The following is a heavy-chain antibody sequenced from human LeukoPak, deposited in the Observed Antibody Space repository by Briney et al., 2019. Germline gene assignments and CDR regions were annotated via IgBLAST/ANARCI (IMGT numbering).Heavy chain of an antibody. D-gene: IGHD6-13*01. CDR3: ARGLYSSSWYLDY. CDR1: GGSISSGGYY. V-gene: IGHV4-31*03. Sequence: PSETLSLTCTVSGGSISSGGYYWSWIRQHPGKGLEWIGYIYYSGSTYYNPSLKSRVTISVDTSKNQFSLKLGSVTAADTAVYYCARGLYSSSWYLDYWGQGTLVTVSS. J-gene: IGHJ4*02. CDR2: IYYSGST.